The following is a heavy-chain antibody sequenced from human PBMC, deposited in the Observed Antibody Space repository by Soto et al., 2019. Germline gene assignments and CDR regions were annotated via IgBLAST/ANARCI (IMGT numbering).Heavy chain of an antibody. CDR2: INHSGST. CDR1: GGSFSGYY. J-gene: IGHJ6*02. D-gene: IGHD1-26*01. CDR3: ARWAVGATSRNYGMDV. V-gene: IGHV4-34*01. Sequence: PSETLSLTCAVYGGSFSGYYWSWIRQPPGKGLEWIGEINHSGSTNYNPSLKSRVTISVDTSKNQFSLKLSSVTAADTAVYYCARWAVGATSRNYGMDVWGQGTTVTVSS.